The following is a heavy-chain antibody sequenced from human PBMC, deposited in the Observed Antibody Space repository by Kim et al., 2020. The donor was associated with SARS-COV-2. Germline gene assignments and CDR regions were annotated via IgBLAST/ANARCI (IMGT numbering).Heavy chain of an antibody. Sequence: SETLSLTCTVSGYSISSGYYWGWIRQPPGKGLEWIGSIYHSGSTYYNPSLKSRVTISVDTSKNQFSLKLSSVTAADTAVYYCARTYSSSWYVGDWGQGTLVTVSS. J-gene: IGHJ4*02. CDR3: ARTYSSSWYVGD. V-gene: IGHV4-38-2*02. CDR1: GYSISSGYY. CDR2: IYHSGST. D-gene: IGHD6-13*01.